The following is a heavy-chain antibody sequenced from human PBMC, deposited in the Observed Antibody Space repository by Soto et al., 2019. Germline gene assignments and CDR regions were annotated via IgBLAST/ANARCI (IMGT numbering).Heavy chain of an antibody. V-gene: IGHV4-34*01. CDR2: INHTGGT. CDR3: ATRITVFGLLLPPFDP. J-gene: IGHJ5*02. D-gene: IGHD3-3*01. CDR1: VGSVNVYY. Sequence: SEALCLTCAVYVGSVNVYYWDWMRQPPGKGLDWIGEINHTGGTHYNPSLKSRVTMSVDTSKNQFSLRLSSVTAADTAIYYCATRITVFGLLLPPFDPWGQGTKVTVSS.